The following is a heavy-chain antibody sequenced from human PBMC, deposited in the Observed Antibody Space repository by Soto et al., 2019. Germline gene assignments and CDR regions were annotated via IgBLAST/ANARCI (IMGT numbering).Heavy chain of an antibody. V-gene: IGHV3-23*01. Sequence: EVQLLESGGGWVQPGGSLRLSCAASGFTFSSYAMSWVRQAPGKGLEWVSAISGSGGSTYYAVSVKGRFTISRDNSKNTLYLQMNSLRAADTAVYYCSSYGDYDRAYWGQGTLVTVSS. CDR3: SSYGDYDRAY. D-gene: IGHD4-17*01. CDR2: ISGSGGST. J-gene: IGHJ4*02. CDR1: GFTFSSYA.